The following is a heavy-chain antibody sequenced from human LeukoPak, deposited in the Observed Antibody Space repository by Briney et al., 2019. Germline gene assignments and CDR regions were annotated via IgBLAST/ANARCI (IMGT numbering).Heavy chain of an antibody. V-gene: IGHV4-34*01. J-gene: IGHJ5*02. D-gene: IGHD6-19*01. Sequence: GSLRLSCVASGFAFTNAWMSWVRQAPGKGLEWIGEINHSGSTNYNPSLKSRVTISVDTSKNQFSLKLSSVTAADTAVYYCARGRGWGSGWYWFDPWGQGTLVTVSS. CDR3: ARGRGWGSGWYWFDP. CDR1: GFAFTNAW. CDR2: INHSGST.